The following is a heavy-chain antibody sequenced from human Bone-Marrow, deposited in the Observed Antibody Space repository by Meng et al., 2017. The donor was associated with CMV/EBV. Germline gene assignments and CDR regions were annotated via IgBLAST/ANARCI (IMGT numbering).Heavy chain of an antibody. J-gene: IGHJ4*02. CDR1: GFTFSNYA. CDR3: TTPGIAVF. D-gene: IGHD6-19*01. Sequence: GESLKISCAASGFTFSNYAMHWVRQAPGKGLEWVGFIRSKVYGETTEYAASVRGRVSISRDDSKSIAYLQVNSLKTEDTAVYYCTTPGIAVFWGQGTLVTVSS. CDR2: IRSKVYGETT. V-gene: IGHV3-49*04.